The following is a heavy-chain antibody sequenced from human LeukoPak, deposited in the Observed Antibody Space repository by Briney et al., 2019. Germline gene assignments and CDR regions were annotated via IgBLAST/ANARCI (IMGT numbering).Heavy chain of an antibody. CDR2: INPNSGGT. V-gene: IGHV1-2*02. CDR1: GYTFTGYY. CDR3: AREGGVGSGSYWFDP. D-gene: IGHD3-10*01. J-gene: IGHJ5*02. Sequence: GASVKVSCKASGYTFTGYYMHWVRQAPGQGLEWMGWINPNSGGTNYAQKFQGRVTMTRDTSISTAYMELSRLRSDDTAVYYCAREGGVGSGSYWFDPWGQGTLVTVS.